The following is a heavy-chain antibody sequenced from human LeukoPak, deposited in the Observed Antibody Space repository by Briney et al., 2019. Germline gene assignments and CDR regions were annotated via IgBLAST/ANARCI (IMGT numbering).Heavy chain of an antibody. CDR3: AKDQGGPIHY. CDR2: ISWNSGSI. D-gene: IGHD1-26*01. J-gene: IGHJ4*02. Sequence: GGSLRLSCAASGFTFDDYAMHWVRHAPGKGLEWVSGISWNSGSIGYADSVKGRFTISRDNTKNSLYLQMNSLRAEDTALYYCAKDQGGPIHYWGQGTLVTASS. CDR1: GFTFDDYA. V-gene: IGHV3-9*01.